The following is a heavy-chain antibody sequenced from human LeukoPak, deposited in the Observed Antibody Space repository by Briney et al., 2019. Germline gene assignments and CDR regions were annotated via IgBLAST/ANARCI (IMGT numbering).Heavy chain of an antibody. CDR2: ISADNHNT. CDR3: ARDRRGYSAYDGEGFDY. Sequence: ASVKVSCKASGYIFANYGFSWVRQAPGQGLEWMGWISADNHNTKYAQKFQDRVTMTDDRSTSTVYMELRSLRSDDTGVYYCARDRRGYSAYDGEGFDYWGQGTLVTVSS. CDR1: GYIFANYG. D-gene: IGHD5-12*01. V-gene: IGHV1-18*04. J-gene: IGHJ4*02.